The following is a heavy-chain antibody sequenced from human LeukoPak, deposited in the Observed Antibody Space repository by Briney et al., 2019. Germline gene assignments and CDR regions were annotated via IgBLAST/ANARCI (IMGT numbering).Heavy chain of an antibody. CDR3: VRDYGSGSDFDY. Sequence: SETLSLTCAVYGGSFSGYYWSWIRQPPGKGLEWIGEISHSGSTNYNPSLKSRVTISVDTSKNQFSLKLSSVTAADTAVYYCVRDYGSGSDFDYWGQGTLVTVSS. J-gene: IGHJ4*02. D-gene: IGHD3-10*01. CDR1: GGSFSGYY. V-gene: IGHV4-34*01. CDR2: ISHSGST.